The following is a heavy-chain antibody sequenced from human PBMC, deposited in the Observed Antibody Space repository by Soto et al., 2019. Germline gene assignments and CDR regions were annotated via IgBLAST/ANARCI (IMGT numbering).Heavy chain of an antibody. D-gene: IGHD3-9*01. CDR3: ERGRLTIHQGFDI. Sequence: PSETLSLTFTVSGGSIGSGGYYWSWIRQDPGKGLEWLGYIYSNGNTYYNPSLKSRLVISSDTSQDLFSLRLSSVTAADTGMYFCERGRLTIHQGFDIWGKGTMVTVSS. CDR2: IYSNGNT. V-gene: IGHV4-31*03. J-gene: IGHJ6*04. CDR1: GGSIGSGGYY.